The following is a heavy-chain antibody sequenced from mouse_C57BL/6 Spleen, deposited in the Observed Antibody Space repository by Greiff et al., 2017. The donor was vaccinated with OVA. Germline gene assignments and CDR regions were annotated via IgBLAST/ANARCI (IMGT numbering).Heavy chain of an antibody. CDR1: GYTFTDYY. J-gene: IGHJ4*01. CDR2: INPYNGGT. D-gene: IGHD2-3*01. CDR3: ARPLLPYAMDY. V-gene: IGHV1-19*01. Sequence: VQLQQSGPVLVKPGASVKMSCKASGYTFTDYYMNWVKQSHGKSLEWIGVINPYNGGTSYNQKFKGKATLTVDKSSSTAYMELNSLTSEDSAVYYCARPLLPYAMDYWGQGTSVTVSS.